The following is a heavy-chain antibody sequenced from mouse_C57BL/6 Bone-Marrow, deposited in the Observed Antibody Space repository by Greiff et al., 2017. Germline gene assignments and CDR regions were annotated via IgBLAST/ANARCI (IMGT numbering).Heavy chain of an antibody. CDR3: ASHRGDY. Sequence: EVQVVESGGDLVKPGGSLKLSCAASGFTFSSYGMSWVRQTPDKRLEWVATISSGGSYTYYPDSVKGRFTISRDNAKNTLYLQMSSLKSEDTAMYYCASHRGDYWGQGTTLTVSS. CDR1: GFTFSSYG. CDR2: ISSGGSYT. J-gene: IGHJ2*01. V-gene: IGHV5-6*01. D-gene: IGHD3-1*01.